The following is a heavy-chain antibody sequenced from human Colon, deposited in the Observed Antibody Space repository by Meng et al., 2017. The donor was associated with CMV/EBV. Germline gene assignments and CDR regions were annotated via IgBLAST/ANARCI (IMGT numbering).Heavy chain of an antibody. CDR2: ISPYNGDT. CDR1: GYTFTNFG. V-gene: IGHV1-18*01. J-gene: IGHJ4*02. CDR3: ARELARGGY. Sequence: QVQLVQSGAEVKKHGASVKVSCKTSGYTFTNFGISWVRQAPGQGLEWMAYISPYNGDTNYAQRFQGRVALTTDTSTSTVYMELGSLTSDDTAMYYCARELARGGYWGQGTLVTVSS.